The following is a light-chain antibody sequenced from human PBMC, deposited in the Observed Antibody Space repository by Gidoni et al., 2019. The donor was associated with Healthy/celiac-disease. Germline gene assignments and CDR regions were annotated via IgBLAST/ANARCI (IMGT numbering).Light chain of an antibody. J-gene: IGLJ3*02. CDR3: CSYAGSSTFV. V-gene: IGLV2-23*03. Sequence: QSALTQPASVSGSPGQSITISCTGTSSDVGSYNLVSWYQQHPGKAPQLMIYEGSKRHAGVSNRFSGSKSGNTASLTISGLQAEDEADYYCCSYAGSSTFVFGGGTKLTVI. CDR2: EGS. CDR1: SSDVGSYNL.